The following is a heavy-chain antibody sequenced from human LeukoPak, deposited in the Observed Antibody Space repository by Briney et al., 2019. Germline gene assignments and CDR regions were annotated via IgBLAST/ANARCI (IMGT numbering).Heavy chain of an antibody. V-gene: IGHV1-69*10. Sequence: GASVKVSCKASGGTFSSYAISWVRQAPGQGLEWMGGIIPILGIANYAQKFQGRVTITADKSTSTAYMELSSLRSEDTALYYCARGYSRAAFDIWGQGTVVAVSS. CDR1: GGTFSSYA. D-gene: IGHD2-15*01. CDR3: ARGYSRAAFDI. J-gene: IGHJ3*02. CDR2: IIPILGIA.